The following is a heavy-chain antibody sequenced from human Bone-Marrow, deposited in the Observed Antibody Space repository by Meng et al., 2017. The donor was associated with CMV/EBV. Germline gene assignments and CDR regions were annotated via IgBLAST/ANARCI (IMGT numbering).Heavy chain of an antibody. CDR3: ARDHDSRFWSGHFPGY. CDR1: GYTFTGYY. Sequence: ASVKVSCKASGYTFTGYYMHWVRQAPGQGLEWMGWINPNSGGTNYAQKFQGRVTMTRDTSISTAYMELSRLRSDDTAVYYCARDHDSRFWSGHFPGYWGQGTLVTVS. V-gene: IGHV1-2*02. J-gene: IGHJ4*02. D-gene: IGHD3-3*01. CDR2: INPNSGGT.